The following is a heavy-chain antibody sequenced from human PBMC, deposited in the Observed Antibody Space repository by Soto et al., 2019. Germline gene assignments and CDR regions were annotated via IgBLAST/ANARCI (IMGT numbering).Heavy chain of an antibody. CDR1: GFSLSTSGVG. V-gene: IGHV2-5*02. Sequence: QITLKESGPTLVKPTQTLTLTCTFSGFSLSTSGVGVAWIRQPPGEALEWLALIYWDADKRYRPSLESRLTIXXXTXQNEVVLTMTNMDSVDTATYYCAYLPCSGGSCYWFSFSGMDVWGQGTTVTVSS. CDR3: AYLPCSGGSCYWFSFSGMDV. D-gene: IGHD2-15*01. CDR2: IYWDADK. J-gene: IGHJ6*02.